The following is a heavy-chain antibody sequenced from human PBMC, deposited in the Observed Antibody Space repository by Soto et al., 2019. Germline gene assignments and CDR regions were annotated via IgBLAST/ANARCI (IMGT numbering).Heavy chain of an antibody. D-gene: IGHD5-12*01. CDR1: GFTFSSYA. J-gene: IGHJ4*02. V-gene: IGHV3-64*01. CDR3: ARGRRGYEFDY. CDR2: ISSNGGST. Sequence: EVQLVESGGGLVQPGGSLRLSCAASGFTFSSYAMHWVRQAPGKGLEYVSAISSNGGSTDYANSVKGRFTISRDNSKNTLDIQLGSLRAEDMAVYYCARGRRGYEFDYWGQGTLVTVSS.